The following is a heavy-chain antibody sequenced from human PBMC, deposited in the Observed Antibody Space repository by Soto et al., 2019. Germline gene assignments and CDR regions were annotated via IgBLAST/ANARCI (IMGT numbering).Heavy chain of an antibody. CDR2: IIPIFGTA. CDR3: ARPSIAARPDYYYYGMDV. Sequence: ASVKVSCKASGGTFSSYAISWVRQAPGQGLEWMGGIIPIFGTANYAQKFQGRVTITADESTSTAYMELSSLRSEDTAVYYCARPSIAARPDYYYYGMDVWGQGTTVTVSS. V-gene: IGHV1-69*13. CDR1: GGTFSSYA. D-gene: IGHD6-6*01. J-gene: IGHJ6*02.